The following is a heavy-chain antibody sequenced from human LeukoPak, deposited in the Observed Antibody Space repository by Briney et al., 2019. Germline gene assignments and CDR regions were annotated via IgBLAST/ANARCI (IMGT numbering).Heavy chain of an antibody. V-gene: IGHV5-51*01. Sequence: GESLKISCKGSGYSFTNYWIGWVRQMPGKGLEWMGIIYPGDSDMRYSPSFEGQVTISADKSISTAYLQWSSLKASDTAMYYCVRQSGSYYSEIDYWGQGTLVTVSS. D-gene: IGHD1-26*01. J-gene: IGHJ4*02. CDR3: VRQSGSYYSEIDY. CDR2: IYPGDSDM. CDR1: GYSFTNYW.